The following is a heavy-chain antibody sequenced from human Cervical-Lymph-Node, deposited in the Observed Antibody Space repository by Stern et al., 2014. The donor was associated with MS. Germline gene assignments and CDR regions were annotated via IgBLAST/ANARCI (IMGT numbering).Heavy chain of an antibody. V-gene: IGHV5-51*03. CDR1: GYSFTSYW. J-gene: IGHJ2*01. Sequence: EVQLEESGAEVKKPGESLKISCKGSGYSFTSYWIGWVRQMPGKGLEWMGIIYPGDSDTRYRPSFQGQVTISADKSISTAYLQWSSLKASDTAMYYCARPTYYGDYRDWYFDLWGRGTLVTVSS. D-gene: IGHD4-17*01. CDR2: IYPGDSDT. CDR3: ARPTYYGDYRDWYFDL.